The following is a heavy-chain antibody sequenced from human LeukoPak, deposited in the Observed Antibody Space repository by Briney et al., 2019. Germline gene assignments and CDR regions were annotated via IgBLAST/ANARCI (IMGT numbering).Heavy chain of an antibody. V-gene: IGHV1-18*01. CDR2: ISAYNGNT. D-gene: IGHD3-3*01. CDR3: ARDQSMRRYDFWSGYYTGDAFDI. J-gene: IGHJ3*02. Sequence: GASVKVSCKASGYTFTSYGISWVRQAPGQGLEWMGWISAYNGNTNYAQKLQGRVTMTTDTSTSTAYMELRSLRSDDTAVYYCARDQSMRRYDFWSGYYTGDAFDIWGQGTMVTVSS. CDR1: GYTFTSYG.